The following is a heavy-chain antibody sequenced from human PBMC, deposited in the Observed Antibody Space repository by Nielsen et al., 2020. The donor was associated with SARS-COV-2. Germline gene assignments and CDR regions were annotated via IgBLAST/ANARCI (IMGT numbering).Heavy chain of an antibody. CDR1: GFTFSSYW. D-gene: IGHD6-6*01. J-gene: IGHJ4*02. V-gene: IGHV3-7*01. Sequence: GESLKISCAASGFTFSSYWMNWVRQAPGKGLEWVANIKQDGSEKYYGDSVKGRFTTSRDNAKNSLYLQMNSLRAEDTAIYYCARDLGAARNTVSLDSWGRGTLVTVSS. CDR2: IKQDGSEK. CDR3: ARDLGAARNTVSLDS.